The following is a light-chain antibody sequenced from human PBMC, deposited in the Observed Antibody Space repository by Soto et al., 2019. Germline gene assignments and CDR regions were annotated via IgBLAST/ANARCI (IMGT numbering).Light chain of an antibody. CDR3: MQALQTLTS. V-gene: IGKV2-28*01. CDR1: QSLLHSNGYNY. CDR2: LGS. J-gene: IGKJ3*01. Sequence: IVMTQSPLSLPVTPGEPASISCRSSQSLLHSNGYNYLDWYLQKPGQSPQLLISLGSNRASGVPDRFSGRESGTDFTMKITRVEAEDVGVDYCMQALQTLTSSGPGNKVDIK.